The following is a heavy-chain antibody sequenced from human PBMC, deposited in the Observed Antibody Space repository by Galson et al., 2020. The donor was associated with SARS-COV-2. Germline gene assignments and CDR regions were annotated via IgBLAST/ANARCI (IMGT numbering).Heavy chain of an antibody. Sequence: GGSLRLSCAASGFTFSRYAMAWVRQAPGKGLEWVSVISCGGGSTYYVDSVKGRVTISRVTSQNTVHLQTSGLGAEDTAVYYCAKDRGNDYGGQLDFWGQGTLVAVSS. J-gene: IGHJ4*02. CDR3: AKDRGNDYGGQLDF. CDR1: GFTFSRYA. V-gene: IGHV3-23*01. CDR2: ISCGGGST. D-gene: IGHD4-17*01.